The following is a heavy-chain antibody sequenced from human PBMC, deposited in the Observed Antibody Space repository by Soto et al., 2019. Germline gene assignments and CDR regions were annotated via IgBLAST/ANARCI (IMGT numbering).Heavy chain of an antibody. CDR1: GGSISSGGYS. CDR3: ASVLAAGGVYWYCDL. V-gene: IGHV4-30-2*01. Sequence: SETLSLTCTVSGGSISSGGYSWSWIRQPPGKGLEWIGYIYYSGTTYYNPSLKSRVSLSVDRSKNQFSLKLTSVTAAATAVYYCASVLAAGGVYWYCDLWGRGTLVTVSS. D-gene: IGHD2-8*02. J-gene: IGHJ2*01. CDR2: IYYSGTT.